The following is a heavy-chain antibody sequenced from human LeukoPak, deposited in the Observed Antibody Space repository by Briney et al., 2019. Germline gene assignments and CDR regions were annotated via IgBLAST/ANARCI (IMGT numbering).Heavy chain of an antibody. J-gene: IGHJ4*02. CDR2: INHSGST. D-gene: IGHD3-22*01. CDR3: AARGAYDSSGYLAY. Sequence: SETLSLTCAVYGGSFSGYYWSWIRQPPGKGLEWIGEINHSGSTNYNPSLKSRVTISVDRSKNQFSLKLSSVTAADTAVYYCAARGAYDSSGYLAYWGQGTLVTVSS. V-gene: IGHV4-34*01. CDR1: GGSFSGYY.